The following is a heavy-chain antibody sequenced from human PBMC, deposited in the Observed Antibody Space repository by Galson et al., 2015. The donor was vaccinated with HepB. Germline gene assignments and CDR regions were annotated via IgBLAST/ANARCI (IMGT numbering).Heavy chain of an antibody. J-gene: IGHJ4*02. Sequence: SLRLSCAASGFTLSSYAMGWVRQAPGKGLEWVSAISGSASSTYYGDSVKGRFTISRDNSKNRLYLQMNSLRAGDTAVYYCARVGWELRPLDYWGQGTLVTVSS. CDR2: ISGSASST. D-gene: IGHD1-26*01. CDR3: ARVGWELRPLDY. V-gene: IGHV3-23*01. CDR1: GFTLSSYA.